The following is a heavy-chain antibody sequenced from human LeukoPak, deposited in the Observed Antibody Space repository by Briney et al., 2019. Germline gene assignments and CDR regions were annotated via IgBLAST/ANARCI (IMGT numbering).Heavy chain of an antibody. V-gene: IGHV3-23*01. CDR3: AKGQRWLQLVDY. CDR1: RFTFTSYA. J-gene: IGHJ4*02. D-gene: IGHD5-24*01. Sequence: RRSLRLSRAAPRFTFTSYAMSSGPQAPGNGLKCVSAISGSGSSTDYADSVKGRFTISRDYSKNTLYLQMNSLRAEDTAVYYCAKGQRWLQLVDYWGQGTLVTVSS. CDR2: ISGSGSST.